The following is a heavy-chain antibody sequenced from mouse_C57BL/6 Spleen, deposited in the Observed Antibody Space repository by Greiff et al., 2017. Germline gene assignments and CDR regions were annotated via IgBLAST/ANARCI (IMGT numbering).Heavy chain of an antibody. D-gene: IGHD1-1*01. V-gene: IGHV1-5*01. CDR3: TRVGDYYGSSYPLAMDY. Sequence: VQLQQSGTVLARPGASVKMSCKTSGYTFTSYWMHWVKQRPGQGLEWIGAIYPGNSDTSYNQKFKGKAKLTAVTSASTAYMELSSLTNEDSAVYYCTRVGDYYGSSYPLAMDYWGQGTSVTVSS. CDR2: IYPGNSDT. CDR1: GYTFTSYW. J-gene: IGHJ4*01.